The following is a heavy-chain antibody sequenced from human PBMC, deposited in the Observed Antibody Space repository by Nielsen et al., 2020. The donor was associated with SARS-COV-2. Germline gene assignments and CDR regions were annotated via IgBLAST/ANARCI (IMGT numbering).Heavy chain of an antibody. D-gene: IGHD2-2*01. Sequence: GGSLRLSCAASGFSFSDQYMSWIRQAPGKGLEWLSYISSTGGTRYYADSVKGRFTISRDNAKNSLYLQMNSLRVEDTAVYFCARETIDHTSSFFDYWGQGILVTVSS. CDR1: GFSFSDQY. J-gene: IGHJ4*02. CDR2: ISSTGGTR. CDR3: ARETIDHTSSFFDY. V-gene: IGHV3-11*04.